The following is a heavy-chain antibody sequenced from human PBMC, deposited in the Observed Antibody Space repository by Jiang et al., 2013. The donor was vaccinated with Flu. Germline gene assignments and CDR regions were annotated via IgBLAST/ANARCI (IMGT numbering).Heavy chain of an antibody. D-gene: IGHD1-1*01. Sequence: RQAPGQGLEWMGRLNPVSGDTHYSQKFQGRVTITRDTSASTAYMELSSLRSEDTAVYYCARDRCHTGTTGTTICGWFDPWGQGTLVTVSS. V-gene: IGHV1-3*01. J-gene: IGHJ5*02. CDR2: LNPVSGDT. CDR3: ARDRCHTGTTGTTICGWFDP.